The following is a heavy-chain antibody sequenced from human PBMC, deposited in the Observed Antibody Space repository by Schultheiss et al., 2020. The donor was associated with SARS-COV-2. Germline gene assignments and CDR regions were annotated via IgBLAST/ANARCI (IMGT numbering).Heavy chain of an antibody. CDR1: GDSVSSGVYY. V-gene: IGHV4-61*03. J-gene: IGHJ3*02. CDR3: ARDFYGSGADWVAFDI. D-gene: IGHD3-10*01. CDR2: ISNRGST. Sequence: SETLSLTCTVSGDSVSSGVYYWNWIRQPPGKGLEWIGCISNRGSTFCNPSLKSRVTISLDTSKNHFSLKLSSVTAADTAMYYCARDFYGSGADWVAFDIWGQGTMVTVSS.